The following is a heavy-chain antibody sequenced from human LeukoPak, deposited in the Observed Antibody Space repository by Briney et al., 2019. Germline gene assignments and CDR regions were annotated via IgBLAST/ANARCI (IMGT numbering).Heavy chain of an antibody. Sequence: GGSLRLSCAASGFTFSSNYMHWVRQAPGKGLEWVAVISYDGSNKYYADSVKGRFTISRDNSKNTLYLQMNSLRAEDTAVYYCARDDYVWGSYRTSLEYYYYYMDVWGKGTTVTVSS. CDR3: ARDDYVWGSYRTSLEYYYYYMDV. J-gene: IGHJ6*03. CDR2: ISYDGSNK. CDR1: GFTFSSNY. D-gene: IGHD3-16*02. V-gene: IGHV3-30-3*01.